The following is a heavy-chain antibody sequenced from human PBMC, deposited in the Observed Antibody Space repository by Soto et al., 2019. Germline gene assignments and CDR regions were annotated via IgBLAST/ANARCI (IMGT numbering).Heavy chain of an antibody. CDR1: GGSISSSNW. V-gene: IGHV4-4*02. CDR3: ASRNYYDTLSNWFDP. J-gene: IGHJ5*02. D-gene: IGHD3-22*01. CDR2: IYHSGST. Sequence: SETLSLTCAFSGGSISSSNWWSWVRQPPGKGLEWIGEIYHSGSTNYNPSLKSRVTISVDKSKNQFSLKLSYVTAEDTAVYYCASRNYYDTLSNWFDPWGQGTLVTVSS.